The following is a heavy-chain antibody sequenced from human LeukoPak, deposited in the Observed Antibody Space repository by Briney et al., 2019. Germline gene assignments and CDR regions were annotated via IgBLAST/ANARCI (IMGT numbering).Heavy chain of an antibody. D-gene: IGHD2-15*01. Sequence: SETLSLTCTVSGGSISSYYWSWIRQPPGKGLEWIGYIYYSGSTNYNPSLKSRVTISVDTSKNQFSLKLSSVTAADTAVYYCARSGYCSGGSCYSRDWSDPWGQGTLVTVSS. CDR2: IYYSGST. V-gene: IGHV4-59*01. J-gene: IGHJ5*02. CDR1: GGSISSYY. CDR3: ARSGYCSGGSCYSRDWSDP.